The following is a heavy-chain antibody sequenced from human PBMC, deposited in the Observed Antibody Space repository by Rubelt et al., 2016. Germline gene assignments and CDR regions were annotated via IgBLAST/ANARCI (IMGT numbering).Heavy chain of an antibody. CDR2: IKQDGSEK. D-gene: IGHD3-9*01. V-gene: IGHV3-7*03. CDR3: ARADILTGYYGGDYYYYGMDV. J-gene: IGHJ6*02. Sequence: GGSLRLSCAASGFTFSSYWMSWVRQAPGKGLEWVANIKQDGSEKYYVDSVKGRFTISRDNAKNSLYLQMNSLRAEDTAVYYCARADILTGYYGGDYYYYGMDVWGQGTTVTVSS. CDR1: GFTFSSYW.